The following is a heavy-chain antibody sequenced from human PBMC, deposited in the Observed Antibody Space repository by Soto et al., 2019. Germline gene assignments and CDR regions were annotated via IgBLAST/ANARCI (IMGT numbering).Heavy chain of an antibody. CDR1: GGTFSSYA. D-gene: IGHD3-10*01. V-gene: IGHV1-69*01. J-gene: IGHJ6*02. CDR2: IIPIFGTA. CDR3: AIPFGELDTGYYGMDV. Sequence: QVQLVQSGAEVKKPGSSVKVSCKASGGTFSSYAISWVRQAPGQGHEWMGGIIPIFGTANYAQKFQGRVTIAADESTSTAYMELSSLRSEDTAVYYCAIPFGELDTGYYGMDVWGQGTTVTVSS.